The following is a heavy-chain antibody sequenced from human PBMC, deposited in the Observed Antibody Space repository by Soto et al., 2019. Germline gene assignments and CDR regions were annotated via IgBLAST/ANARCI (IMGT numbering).Heavy chain of an antibody. CDR3: ARGRAMDHFYYGMDV. CDR1: GGSISSGDSY. Sequence: PSETLSLTCTVSGGSISSGDSYWSWIRQPPGKGLEWIGYIYYSGSTYYNPSLKSRVTISVDTSKNQFSLKLSSVTAADTTVYYCARGRAMDHFYYGMDVWGQGTTVTVSS. J-gene: IGHJ6*02. CDR2: IYYSGST. D-gene: IGHD5-18*01. V-gene: IGHV4-30-4*01.